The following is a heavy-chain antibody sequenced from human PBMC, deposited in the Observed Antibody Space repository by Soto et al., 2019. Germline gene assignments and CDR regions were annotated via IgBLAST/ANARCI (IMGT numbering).Heavy chain of an antibody. CDR2: INHSGST. CDR1: GGSFSGYY. D-gene: IGHD2-2*01. V-gene: IGHV4-34*01. Sequence: SETLSLTCAVYGGSFSGYYWTWIRQPPGTGLEWIGEINHSGSTNYNPSLKSRVTISVDTSKNQFSLKLTSVTAADTAVYYCASLQGYCIDTRCSGHYALDVWGQGTTVTVSS. CDR3: ASLQGYCIDTRCSGHYALDV. J-gene: IGHJ6*02.